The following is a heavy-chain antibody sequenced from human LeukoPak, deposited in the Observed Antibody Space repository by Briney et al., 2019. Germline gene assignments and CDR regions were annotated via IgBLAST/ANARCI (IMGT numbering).Heavy chain of an antibody. J-gene: IGHJ6*03. CDR3: ARLPAAYYYYYMDV. CDR2: IYYSGST. CDR1: GGSISSGGYY. D-gene: IGHD2-2*01. Sequence: SQTLSLTCTVSGGSISSGGYYWSWIRQHPGEGLEWIGYIYYSGSTYYNPSLKSRVTISVDTSKNQFSLKLSSVTAADTAVYYCARLPAAYYYYYMDVWGKGTTVTVSS. V-gene: IGHV4-31*03.